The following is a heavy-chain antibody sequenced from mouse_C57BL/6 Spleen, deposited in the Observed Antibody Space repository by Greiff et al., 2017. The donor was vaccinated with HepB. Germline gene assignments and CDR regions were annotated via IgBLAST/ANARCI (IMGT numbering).Heavy chain of an antibody. J-gene: IGHJ3*01. Sequence: QVHVKQSGPELVKPGASVKISCKASGYAFSSSWMNWVKQRPGKGLEWIGRIYPGDGDTNYNGKFKGKATLTADKSSSTAYMQLSSLTSEDSAVYFCAVIYYDYDERFDYWGQGTLVTVSA. D-gene: IGHD2-4*01. V-gene: IGHV1-82*01. CDR3: AVIYYDYDERFDY. CDR2: IYPGDGDT. CDR1: GYAFSSSW.